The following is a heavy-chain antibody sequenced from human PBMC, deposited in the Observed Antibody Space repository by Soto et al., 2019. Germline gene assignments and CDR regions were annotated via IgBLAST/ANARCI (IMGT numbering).Heavy chain of an antibody. CDR3: VGTIGVAGPDAFDM. CDR1: RFTFSYYA. J-gene: IGHJ3*02. D-gene: IGHD6-19*01. Sequence: QVQLVESGGGVVQPGRSLRLSCAASRFTFSYYAMHWIRQAPGKGLEWVAVILSDGSKQYHAESVKGRFTISRDNSKSTLYLQMNSLRVDETAVYYCVGTIGVAGPDAFDMWGQGTMVTVSS. CDR2: ILSDGSKQ. V-gene: IGHV3-30-3*01.